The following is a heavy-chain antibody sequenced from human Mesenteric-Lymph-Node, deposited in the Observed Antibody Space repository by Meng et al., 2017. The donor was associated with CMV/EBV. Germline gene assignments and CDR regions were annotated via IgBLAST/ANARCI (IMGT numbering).Heavy chain of an antibody. D-gene: IGHD4-11*01. J-gene: IGHJ5*01. CDR3: AKKGTTVSPGNWFDS. CDR1: GFTFTTYD. V-gene: IGHV3-23*01. Sequence: GGSLRLSCAASGFTFTTYDMTWVRQAPGKGLEWISSINNGADGTYYAESVRGRFTISRDNSKNTLHLQMNSLRAEDTAVYYCAKKGTTVSPGNWFDSWGQGTLVTVSS. CDR2: INNGADGT.